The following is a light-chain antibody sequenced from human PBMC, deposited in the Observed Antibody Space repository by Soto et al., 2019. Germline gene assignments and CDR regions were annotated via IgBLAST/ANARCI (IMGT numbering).Light chain of an antibody. CDR3: QQYNSYSPS. Sequence: DIQMTQSPSTLSASVGDRVTITCRASQSISSWLAWYQQKPGKAPKLLIYDASSLESGVPSRFSGSGSGTEFTLTISSLQPDDFPTYYCQQYNSYSPSSGQGTKLEIK. V-gene: IGKV1-5*01. J-gene: IGKJ2*01. CDR1: QSISSW. CDR2: DAS.